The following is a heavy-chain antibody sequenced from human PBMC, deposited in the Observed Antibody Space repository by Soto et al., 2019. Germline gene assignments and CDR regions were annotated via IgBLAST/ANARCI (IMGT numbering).Heavy chain of an antibody. CDR3: ARAPRNIVVVVAATPRLNWFDP. J-gene: IGHJ5*02. D-gene: IGHD2-15*01. CDR1: GDSITSSKHY. Sequence: SETLSLTCTVSGDSITSSKHYWSWIRQHPGKGLEWIGYIYLSGFTYSTPSLKSRVNMSVDKSKNQFSLKLSSVTAADTAVYYCARAPRNIVVVVAATPRLNWFDPWGQGTLVTVSS. V-gene: IGHV4-61*05. CDR2: IYLSGFT.